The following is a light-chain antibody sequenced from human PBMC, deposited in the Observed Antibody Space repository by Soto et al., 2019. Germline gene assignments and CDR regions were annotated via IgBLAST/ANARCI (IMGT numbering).Light chain of an antibody. CDR3: QESYSTPRGT. CDR1: QSVRTY. J-gene: IGKJ3*01. V-gene: IGKV1-39*01. Sequence: DIKMTQSPSSLSASVGDRVTITCRASQSVRTYLNWYQQKPGKAPNLLIYAASSLRSGVPSRFRGSGSGTDFTLTISSLEPEDFATYYCQESYSTPRGTFGPGTKVDIK. CDR2: AAS.